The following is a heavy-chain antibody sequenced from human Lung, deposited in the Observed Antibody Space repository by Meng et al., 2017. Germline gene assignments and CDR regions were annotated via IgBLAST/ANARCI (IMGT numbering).Heavy chain of an antibody. D-gene: IGHD4-11*01. J-gene: IGHJ4*02. CDR2: INHSGST. CDR1: GGSFSDSY. Sequence: QAQLPTWGDGLLKPSETLSLTCVVSGGSFSDSYWSWIRQPPGKGLEWIGEINHSGSTNYNPSLESRATISVDTSQNNLSLKLSSVTAADSAVYYCARGPTTMAHDFDYWGQGTLVTVSS. V-gene: IGHV4-34*01. CDR3: ARGPTTMAHDFDY.